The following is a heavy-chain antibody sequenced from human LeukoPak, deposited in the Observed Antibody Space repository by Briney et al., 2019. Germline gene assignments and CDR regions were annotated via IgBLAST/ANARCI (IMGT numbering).Heavy chain of an antibody. CDR1: GYSISSGYY. CDR2: IYHSGST. J-gene: IGHJ4*02. CDR3: ARVGGSYSDFDY. D-gene: IGHD1-26*01. Sequence: SETLSLTCAVYGYSISSGYYWGWIRQPPGKGLEWIGSIYHSGSTYYNPSLKSRVTISVDTSKNQFSLKLSSVTVADTDVYYCARVGGSYSDFDYWGQGTLVTVSS. V-gene: IGHV4-38-2*01.